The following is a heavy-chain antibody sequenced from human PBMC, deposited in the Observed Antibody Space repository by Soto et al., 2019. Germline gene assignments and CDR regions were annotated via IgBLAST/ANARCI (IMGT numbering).Heavy chain of an antibody. V-gene: IGHV3-33*08. J-gene: IGHJ3*02. CDR3: ARDPGGSIAARPDAFDI. Sequence: GGSLRLSCAASGFTFSSYGMHWVRQAPGKGLEWVAVIWYDGSNKYYADSVKGRFTISRDNSKNTLYLQMNSLRAEDMAVYYCARDPGGSIAARPDAFDIWGQGTMVTVSS. CDR2: IWYDGSNK. D-gene: IGHD6-6*01. CDR1: GFTFSSYG.